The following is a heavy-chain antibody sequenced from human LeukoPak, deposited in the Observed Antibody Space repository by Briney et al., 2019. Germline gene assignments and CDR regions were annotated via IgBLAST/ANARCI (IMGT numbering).Heavy chain of an antibody. CDR3: ARDLAWGAFDY. CDR1: GFTFTNYP. D-gene: IGHD7-27*01. V-gene: IGHV3-30*04. J-gene: IGHJ4*02. Sequence: GGSLRLSCAASGFTFTNYPIHWVRQAPGKGLEWVAVISYDGSNKYYADSVKGRFTISRDDSKSTLSLQMNSLRVEDTAVYYCARDLAWGAFDYWGQGTLVSVSS. CDR2: ISYDGSNK.